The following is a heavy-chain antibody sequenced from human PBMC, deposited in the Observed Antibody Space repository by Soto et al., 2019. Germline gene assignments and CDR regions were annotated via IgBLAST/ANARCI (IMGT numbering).Heavy chain of an antibody. Sequence: EVQLVESGGGLVKPGGSLRLSCVVSDFSFNDVWMDWVRQAPGKGLEWVGRIKSKVDGGTTDYAAPVMGRFAISRDDSHNTLYLQINGVKTEDTAVYSCATGMGRKVVYWGQGAVVTVSS. V-gene: IGHV3-15*07. CDR2: IKSKVDGGTT. CDR1: DFSFNDVW. CDR3: ATGMGRKVVY. J-gene: IGHJ4*02.